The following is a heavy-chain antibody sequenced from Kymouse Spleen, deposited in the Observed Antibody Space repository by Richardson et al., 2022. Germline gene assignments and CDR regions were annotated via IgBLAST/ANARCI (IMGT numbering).Heavy chain of an antibody. Sequence: EVQLVESGGGLVQPGGSLKLSCAASGFTFSGSAMHWVRQASGKGLEWVGRIRSKANSYATAYAASVKGRFTISRDDSKNTAYLQMNSLKTEDTAVYYCTCITGTSFFDYWGQGTLVTVSS. D-gene: IGHD1-7*01. CDR2: IRSKANSYAT. CDR1: GFTFSGSA. V-gene: IGHV3-73*02. J-gene: IGHJ4*02. CDR3: TCITGTSFFDY.